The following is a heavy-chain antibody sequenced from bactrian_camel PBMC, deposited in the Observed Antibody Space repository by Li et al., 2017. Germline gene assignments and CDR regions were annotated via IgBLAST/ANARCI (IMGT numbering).Heavy chain of an antibody. CDR1: GYTYT. V-gene: IGHV3S68*01. CDR2: LDSERRT. Sequence: HVQLVESGGGSVQAGGSLRLSCAASGYTYTMAWFRLAPGKEREGVASLDSERRTLYADSVKGRFTISQDNAKNTLYLQMTNLRPEDTAMYHCAQNTREPMPSLWVPYKSTGENVCAHLNYWGQGTQVTVS. D-gene: IGHD3*01. CDR3: AQNTREPMPSLWVPYKSTGENVCAHLNY. J-gene: IGHJ4*01.